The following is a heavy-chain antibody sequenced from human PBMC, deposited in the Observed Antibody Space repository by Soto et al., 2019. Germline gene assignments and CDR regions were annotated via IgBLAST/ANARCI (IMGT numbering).Heavy chain of an antibody. CDR3: AKGPHTNVGWPYYFES. J-gene: IGHJ4*02. Sequence: PGGSLRLSCVASGFSLAIYPMNWVRETPGKGLEWISYSSPRGDTIYYADSVEGRFTISRDNARNSLSLHMSSLRDEDSALYYCAKGPHTNVGWPYYFESWGQGVPVTVS. V-gene: IGHV3-48*02. CDR2: SSPRGDTI. D-gene: IGHD6-19*01. CDR1: GFSLAIYP.